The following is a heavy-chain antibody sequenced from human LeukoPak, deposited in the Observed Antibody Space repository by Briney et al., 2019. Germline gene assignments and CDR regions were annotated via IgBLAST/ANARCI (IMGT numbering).Heavy chain of an antibody. V-gene: IGHV4-59*01. CDR3: ASVRNGCSGGSCYSGPRSYYFDY. J-gene: IGHJ4*02. D-gene: IGHD2-15*01. CDR1: GGSISSYY. CDR2: IYYSGST. Sequence: SETLSLTCTVSGGSISSYYWSWIRQPPGKGLEWIGYIYYSGSTNYNPSLKSRVTISVDTSKNQFSLKLSSVTAADTAVYYCASVRNGCSGGSCYSGPRSYYFDYWGQGTLVTVSS.